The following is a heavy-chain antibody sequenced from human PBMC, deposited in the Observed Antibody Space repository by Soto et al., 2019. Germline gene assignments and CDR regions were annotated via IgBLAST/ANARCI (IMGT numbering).Heavy chain of an antibody. CDR2: IYYSGST. V-gene: IGHV4-61*01. J-gene: IGHJ4*02. Sequence: QVQLQESGPGLVKPSETLSLTCTVSGGSVSSGSYYWSWIRQPPGKGLEWIGYIYYSGSTNYNPSLKSRVTISVDTSKNQFSLKLSSVTAADTAVYYCARGRRRLRYFAWFREGPYFDYWGQGTLVTVSS. D-gene: IGHD3-9*01. CDR1: GGSVSSGSYY. CDR3: ARGRRRLRYFAWFREGPYFDY.